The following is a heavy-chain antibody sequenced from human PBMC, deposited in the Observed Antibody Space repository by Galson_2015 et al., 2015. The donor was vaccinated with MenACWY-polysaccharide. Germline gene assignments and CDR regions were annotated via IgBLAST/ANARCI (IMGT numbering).Heavy chain of an antibody. Sequence: SLRLSCAASGFTFSSYWMHWVRHAPGKGLEWVSRIISDGSSTSYADSVMGRFTITRDNAKNMLHLQMNGLRGEDTAVYYCTRWSQYSANYGGYWGQGTLVTVSS. D-gene: IGHD6-6*01. CDR2: IISDGSST. J-gene: IGHJ4*02. CDR3: TRWSQYSANYGGY. V-gene: IGHV3-74*01. CDR1: GFTFSSYW.